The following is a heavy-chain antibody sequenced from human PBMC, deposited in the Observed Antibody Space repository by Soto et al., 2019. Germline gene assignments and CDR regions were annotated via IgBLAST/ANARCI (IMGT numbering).Heavy chain of an antibody. CDR3: ARRGVWYFDL. V-gene: IGHV2-5*02. CDR1: GFSLSTIGVG. Sequence: QITLKESGPPLVKPTQTLTLTCTFSGFSLSTIGVGVGWIRQPPGRALEWLAVIYWDDDKRYSPSLKSRLTISKDTSKNQVVLTVTNMDPVDTATYYCARRGVWYFDLWGRGTLVTVSS. J-gene: IGHJ2*01. D-gene: IGHD3-16*01. CDR2: IYWDDDK.